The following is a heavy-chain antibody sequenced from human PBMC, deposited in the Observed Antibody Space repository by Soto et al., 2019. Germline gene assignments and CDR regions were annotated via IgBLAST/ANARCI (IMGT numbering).Heavy chain of an antibody. CDR2: MNPNSGNT. J-gene: IGHJ4*02. V-gene: IGHV1-8*01. CDR3: ARDLTTVTPARG. Sequence: QVQLVQSGAEVKKPGASVKVSCKASGYTFTSYDINWVRQATGQGLEWMGWMNPNSGNTGYAQKSQGRVTMTRNTSISTAYMELSSLRSEDTAVYYCARDLTTVTPARGWGQGTLVTVSS. D-gene: IGHD4-17*01. CDR1: GYTFTSYD.